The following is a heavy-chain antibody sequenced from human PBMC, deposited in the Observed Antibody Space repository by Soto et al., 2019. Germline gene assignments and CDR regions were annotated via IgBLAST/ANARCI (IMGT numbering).Heavy chain of an antibody. V-gene: IGHV3-53*02. J-gene: IGHJ6*02. CDR1: GFTVSTHY. D-gene: IGHD6-13*01. Sequence: EVQLVETGGGWIQPGGSLRLSCAVSGFTVSTHYMSWVRQAPGKGLEWVSVIYYDDGSTYYADSVKGRFSISRDSSRNTLYLQMNSLRAEDTAVYYCASGQQVILRYYYGLDVWGQGTTVTVSS. CDR2: IYYDDGST. CDR3: ASGQQVILRYYYGLDV.